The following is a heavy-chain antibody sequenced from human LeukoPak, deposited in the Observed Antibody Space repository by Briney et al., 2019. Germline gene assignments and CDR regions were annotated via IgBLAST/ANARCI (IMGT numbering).Heavy chain of an antibody. CDR1: GGSSSGYY. CDR2: INHSGST. J-gene: IGHJ5*02. D-gene: IGHD3-10*01. CDR3: ARGGGSGSYYPNWFDP. Sequence: SETLSLTCAVYGGSSSGYYWSWIRQPPGKGLEWIGEINHSGSTNYNPSLKSRVTISVDTSKNQFSLKLSSVTAADTAVYYCARGGGSGSYYPNWFDPWGQGTLVTVSS. V-gene: IGHV4-34*01.